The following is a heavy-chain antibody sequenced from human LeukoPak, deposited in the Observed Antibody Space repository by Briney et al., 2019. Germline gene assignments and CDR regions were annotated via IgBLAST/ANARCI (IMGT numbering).Heavy chain of an antibody. D-gene: IGHD3-3*01. Sequence: PETLSLTCTVSGGSISSSSYYWGWIRQPPGKGLEWIGSIYYSGSTYYNPSLKSRVTISVDTSKNQFSLKLSSVTAADTAVYYCAREVRIFGVVTFDAFDIWGQGTMVTVSS. CDR1: GGSISSSSYY. CDR2: IYYSGST. J-gene: IGHJ3*02. V-gene: IGHV4-39*02. CDR3: AREVRIFGVVTFDAFDI.